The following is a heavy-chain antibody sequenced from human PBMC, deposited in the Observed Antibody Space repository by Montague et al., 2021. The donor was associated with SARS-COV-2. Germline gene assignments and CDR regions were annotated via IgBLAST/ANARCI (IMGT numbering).Heavy chain of an antibody. CDR3: ASPGGYCTGGSCYYVY. D-gene: IGHD2-15*01. Sequence: SETLSLTCTVSGDSISDYYWSWIRQPPGMGLEWIGYIFRSGATNYNPPLKSRVIISLDTSKSQFSLRLSSVTAADMAVYYCASPGGYCTGGSCYYVYWGQGTLVTVSS. CDR1: GDSISDYY. V-gene: IGHV4-59*01. J-gene: IGHJ4*02. CDR2: IFRSGAT.